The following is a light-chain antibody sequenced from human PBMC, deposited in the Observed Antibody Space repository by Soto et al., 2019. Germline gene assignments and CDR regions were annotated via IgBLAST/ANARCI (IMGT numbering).Light chain of an antibody. V-gene: IGLV2-14*01. Sequence: QSALTQPASVSGSPGQSITISCTGTNSDVGGFNYVSWYQQYPGKAPKLMIYEVSNRPSGVSNRSSGSKSGNTASLTISGLQNDDDADYYCNSVTSSSTVVFGGGTKVTVL. J-gene: IGLJ2*01. CDR2: EVS. CDR3: NSVTSSSTVV. CDR1: NSDVGGFNY.